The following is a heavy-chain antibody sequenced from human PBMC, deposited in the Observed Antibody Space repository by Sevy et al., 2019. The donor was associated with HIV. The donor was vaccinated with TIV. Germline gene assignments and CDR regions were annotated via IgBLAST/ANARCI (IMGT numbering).Heavy chain of an antibody. Sequence: GGSLRLSCAASEFTFRDYTMNWVRQTPGKGLEWVSHISSGSSYIRYADSVKGRFTISRDNAENSLYLQMNSLRAEDTGVYYCARDRDYYGSGTYDHWGQGTLVTVSS. CDR2: ISSGSSYI. CDR3: ARDRDYYGSGTYDH. D-gene: IGHD3-10*01. CDR1: EFTFRDYT. J-gene: IGHJ4*02. V-gene: IGHV3-21*06.